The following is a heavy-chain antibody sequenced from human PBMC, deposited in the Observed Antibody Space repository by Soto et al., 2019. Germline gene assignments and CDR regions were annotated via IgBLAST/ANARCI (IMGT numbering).Heavy chain of an antibody. J-gene: IGHJ6*03. V-gene: IGHV1-3*01. CDR3: ARVPLYCSSTSCSANYYYYMDV. CDR2: INAGNGNT. CDR1: GYTFTSYA. Sequence: QVQLVQSGAEVKKPGASVKVSCKASGYTFTSYAMHWVRQAPGQRLEWMGWINAGNGNTKYSQKFQGRVTITRDTSASTAYMELSSLRSEDTAVYYCARVPLYCSSTSCSANYYYYMDVWGKGPTVTVSS. D-gene: IGHD2-2*01.